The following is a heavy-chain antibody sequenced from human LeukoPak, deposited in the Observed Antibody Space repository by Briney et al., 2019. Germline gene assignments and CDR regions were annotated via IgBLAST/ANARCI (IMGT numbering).Heavy chain of an antibody. CDR3: ARDQGYDFWSGYYSW. V-gene: IGHV4-59*12. Sequence: SETLSLTCTVSGGSIRNYYWTWIRQPPGEGLEWIGYIYSSGSTYYNPSLKSRVTISVDTSKSQFSLKLSSVTAADTAVYYCARDQGYDFWSGYYSWWGQGTLVTVSS. J-gene: IGHJ4*02. CDR1: GGSIRNYY. CDR2: IYSSGST. D-gene: IGHD3-3*01.